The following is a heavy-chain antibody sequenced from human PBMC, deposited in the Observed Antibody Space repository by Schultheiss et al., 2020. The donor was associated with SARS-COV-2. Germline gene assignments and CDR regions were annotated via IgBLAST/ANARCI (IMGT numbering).Heavy chain of an antibody. CDR3: AKSYDYVWGSYRYKANFDY. CDR1: GFTFSSYW. CDR2: INSDGSST. J-gene: IGHJ4*02. D-gene: IGHD3-16*02. Sequence: GESLKISCAASGFTFSSYWMHWVRQAPGKGLVWVSRINSDGSSTSYADSVKGRFTISRDNAKNTLYLQMNSLRAEDTAVYYCAKSYDYVWGSYRYKANFDYWGQGTLVTVSS. V-gene: IGHV3-74*01.